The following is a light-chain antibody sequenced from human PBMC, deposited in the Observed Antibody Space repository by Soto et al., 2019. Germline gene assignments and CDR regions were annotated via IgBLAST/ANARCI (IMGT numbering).Light chain of an antibody. CDR2: EVS. CDR3: SSFTSSNTVG. J-gene: IGLJ2*01. CDR1: SSDVGAYNY. Sequence: QSALTQPASVSGSPGQSITISCTGTSSDVGAYNYVSWYQQHPGKAPKLMISEVSKRPSGVSNRFSGSKSGNTASLTISGLQDEDEAHDYCSSFTSSNTVGFGGGTKLTVL. V-gene: IGLV2-14*01.